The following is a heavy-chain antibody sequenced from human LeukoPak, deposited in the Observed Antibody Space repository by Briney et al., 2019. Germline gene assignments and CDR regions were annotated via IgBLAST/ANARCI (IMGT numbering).Heavy chain of an antibody. CDR1: GYTFTGYY. CDR3: ARSMVRGVHSFDY. CDR2: INPNSGGT. J-gene: IGHJ4*02. D-gene: IGHD3-10*01. V-gene: IGHV1-2*02. Sequence: GASVTVSCKASGYTFTGYYMHWVRQAPGQGLEWMGWINPNSGGTSYAQKFQGRVTMTRDTSTSTVYMELSSLRSEDTAVYYCARSMVRGVHSFDYWGQGTLVTVSS.